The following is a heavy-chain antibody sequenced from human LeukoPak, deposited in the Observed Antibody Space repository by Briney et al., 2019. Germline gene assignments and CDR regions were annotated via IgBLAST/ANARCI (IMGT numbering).Heavy chain of an antibody. CDR1: RYTFTSYD. V-gene: IGHV1-8*01. CDR2: MNPNSGNT. Sequence: ASVKVSCKASRYTFTSYDINWVRHATGQGLECMGCMNPNSGNTGYAQKFQGRVPMTRNTSISTAYMGLRSLRSEDTAVYYCARGESTGYCSSTSCYRGFDPWGQGTLVTVSS. CDR3: ARGESTGYCSSTSCYRGFDP. J-gene: IGHJ5*02. D-gene: IGHD2-2*01.